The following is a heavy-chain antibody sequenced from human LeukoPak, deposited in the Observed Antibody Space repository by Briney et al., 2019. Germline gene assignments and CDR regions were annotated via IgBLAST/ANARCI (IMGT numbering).Heavy chain of an antibody. V-gene: IGHV3-48*01. Sequence: PGGSLRLSCAASGFTFSSYRMNWVRQVPGTGLEWVSYISSSSGTIYYADSVKGRFTISRDNAKNSLFLQMNSLRAEDTAVYYCARDCYGDYCFDYWGQGTLVTVSS. D-gene: IGHD4-17*01. CDR3: ARDCYGDYCFDY. CDR1: GFTFSSYR. J-gene: IGHJ4*02. CDR2: ISSSSGTI.